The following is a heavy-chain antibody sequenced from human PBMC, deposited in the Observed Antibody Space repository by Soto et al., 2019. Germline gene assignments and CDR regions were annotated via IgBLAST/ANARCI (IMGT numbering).Heavy chain of an antibody. V-gene: IGHV3-30-3*01. J-gene: IGHJ4*02. CDR1: GFTFSNYA. CDR3: ARAGGWYSHFDF. Sequence: GGSLRLSCAASGFTFSNYALHWVRQAPGKGLEWVAIISYDGSNKYYADSVKGRFTISRDNSKNTLYLQMNTLRAEDTAVFYCARAGGWYSHFDFWGQGTLVTVSS. D-gene: IGHD6-19*01. CDR2: ISYDGSNK.